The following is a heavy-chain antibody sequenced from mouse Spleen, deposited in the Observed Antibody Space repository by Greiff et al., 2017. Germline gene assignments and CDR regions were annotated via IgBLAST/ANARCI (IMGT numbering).Heavy chain of an antibody. Sequence: VQLQQPGAELVKPGASVKLSCKASGYTFTSYWMHWVKQRPGQGLEWIGMIHPNSGSTNYNEKFKSKATLTVDKSSSTAYMQLSSLTSEDSAVYYCARSLPITTVVATPFAYWGQGTLVTVSA. CDR3: ARSLPITTVVATPFAY. CDR1: GYTFTSYW. V-gene: IGHV1-64*01. D-gene: IGHD1-1*01. J-gene: IGHJ3*01. CDR2: IHPNSGST.